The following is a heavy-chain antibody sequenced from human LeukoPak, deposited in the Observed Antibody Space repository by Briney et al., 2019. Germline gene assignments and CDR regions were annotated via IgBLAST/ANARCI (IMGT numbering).Heavy chain of an antibody. V-gene: IGHV3-74*01. CDR1: GFTFSSYW. Sequence: PGGSLRLSCAASGFTFSSYWMHWVRQAPGKGLVWVSRINTDGSSTSYADSVKGRFTISRDNAKNTLYLQMNSLRAEDTAVYYCARDRSSSLGYSYGYGLYYFDYWGQGTLVTVSS. J-gene: IGHJ4*02. CDR2: INTDGSST. D-gene: IGHD5-18*01. CDR3: ARDRSSSLGYSYGYGLYYFDY.